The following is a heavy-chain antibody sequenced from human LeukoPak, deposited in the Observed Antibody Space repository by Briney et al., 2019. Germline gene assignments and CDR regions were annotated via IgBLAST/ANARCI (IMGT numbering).Heavy chain of an antibody. CDR2: IYTSGST. D-gene: IGHD4-11*01. J-gene: IGHJ1*01. Sequence: PSETLSLTCTVSGGSISSGSYYWSWIRQPAGKGLEWIGRIYTSGSTNYNPSLKSRVTISVDTSKNQFSLKLSSVTAADTAVYYCASTGVTTFKYFQHWGQGTLVTVSS. CDR3: ASTGVTTFKYFQH. V-gene: IGHV4-61*02. CDR1: GGSISSGSYY.